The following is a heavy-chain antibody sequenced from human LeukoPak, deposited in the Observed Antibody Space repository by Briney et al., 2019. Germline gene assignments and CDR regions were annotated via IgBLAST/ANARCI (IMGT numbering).Heavy chain of an antibody. V-gene: IGHV3-9*01. CDR1: GFTFSNYG. CDR2: ISYSSGSI. J-gene: IGHJ3*01. Sequence: GGSLRLSCAASGFTFSNYGLSWVRQAPGKGLEWVSGISYSSGSIGYVDSVKGRFTISRDNAKNSLYLQMNSLRVEDTALYYCAKDRGGSSELGDAFDVWGQGTVVRVSS. D-gene: IGHD1-26*01. CDR3: AKDRGGSSELGDAFDV.